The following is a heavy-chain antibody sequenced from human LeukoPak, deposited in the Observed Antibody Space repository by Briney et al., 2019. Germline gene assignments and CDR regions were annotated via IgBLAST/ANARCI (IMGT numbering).Heavy chain of an antibody. J-gene: IGHJ4*02. CDR1: GYTFTGYY. D-gene: IGHD3-10*01. V-gene: IGHV1-2*02. CDR3: ARGPLILWFGELLDY. CDR2: INPNSGGT. Sequence: ASVKVSCKASGYTFTGYYMHWVRQAPGQGLEWMGWINPNSGGTNYAQKFQGRVTMTRDTSISTAYMELSRLRSDDTAVYYCARGPLILWFGELLDYWGQGTLVTVSS.